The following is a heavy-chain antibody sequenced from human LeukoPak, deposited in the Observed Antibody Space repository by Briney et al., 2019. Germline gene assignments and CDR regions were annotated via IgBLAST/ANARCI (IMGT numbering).Heavy chain of an antibody. J-gene: IGHJ4*02. CDR3: ARESRGGYNYFDY. D-gene: IGHD5-24*01. V-gene: IGHV1-69*13. CDR2: IIPIFGTA. CDR1: GGTFSSYA. Sequence: SVKVSCNGSGGTFSSYAISRVRQAPGQGLEWMGGIIPIFGTANYAQKFQGRVTITADESTSTAYMELSSLRSEDTAVYYCARESRGGYNYFDYWGQGTLVTVSS.